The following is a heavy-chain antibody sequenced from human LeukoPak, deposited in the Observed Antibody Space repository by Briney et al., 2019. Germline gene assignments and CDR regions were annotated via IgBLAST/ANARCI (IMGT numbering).Heavy chain of an antibody. J-gene: IGHJ6*03. D-gene: IGHD2-2*02. V-gene: IGHV4-59*01. CDR3: ARSNHCSSISCYTLPGYYYMDV. Sequence: SETLSLTCTVSGGSISSYYWSWLRQPPGKGLEWIGYIYYSGSTNYNPSLKSRVTISLDTSKSQFSLKLSSVTAADTAVYSCARSNHCSSISCYTLPGYYYMDVWGKGTTVTVSS. CDR2: IYYSGST. CDR1: GGSISSYY.